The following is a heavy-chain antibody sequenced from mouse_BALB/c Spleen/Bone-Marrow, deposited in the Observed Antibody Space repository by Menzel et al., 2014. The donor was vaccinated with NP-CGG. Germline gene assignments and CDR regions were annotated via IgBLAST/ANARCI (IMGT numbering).Heavy chain of an antibody. V-gene: IGHV14-3*02. CDR3: ARLGNYGY. CDR1: GFNIKDTY. CDR2: IDPANGNT. J-gene: IGHJ2*01. Sequence: EVQLQQSAELVKPGASVKLSCTASGFNIKDTYMHWVKQRPEQGLEWIGRIDPANGNTKYDPKFQGKATITADTSSNTAYLQLSSLTSEDTAVYYCARLGNYGYWGQGTTLTVSS. D-gene: IGHD2-1*01.